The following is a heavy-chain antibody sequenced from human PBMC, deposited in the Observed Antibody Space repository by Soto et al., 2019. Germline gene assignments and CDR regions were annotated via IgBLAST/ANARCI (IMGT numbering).Heavy chain of an antibody. CDR1: GGSISSSSYY. CDR2: IYYSGST. Sequence: PSETLSLTCTVSGGSISSSSYYWGWIRQPPGKGLEWIGSIYYSGSTYYNPSLKSRVTISVDTSKNQFSLKLSSVTAADTAVYYCARLPRTTWIQLWQYFDYWGQGTLVTVSS. D-gene: IGHD5-18*01. CDR3: ARLPRTTWIQLWQYFDY. J-gene: IGHJ4*02. V-gene: IGHV4-39*01.